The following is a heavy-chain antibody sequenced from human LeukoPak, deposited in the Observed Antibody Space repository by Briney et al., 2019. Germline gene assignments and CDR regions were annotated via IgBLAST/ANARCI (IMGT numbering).Heavy chain of an antibody. CDR1: GFTFSSYA. J-gene: IGHJ4*02. D-gene: IGHD3-22*01. Sequence: GGSLRLSCAASGFTFSSYAMSWVRQAPGKGLEWVSAISGSGGNTYYADSVKGRFTISRDNSKNTLYLQMNSLRAEDTAVYYCARGSNYYDSSGLHDYWGQGTLVTVSS. CDR3: ARGSNYYDSSGLHDY. CDR2: ISGSGGNT. V-gene: IGHV3-23*01.